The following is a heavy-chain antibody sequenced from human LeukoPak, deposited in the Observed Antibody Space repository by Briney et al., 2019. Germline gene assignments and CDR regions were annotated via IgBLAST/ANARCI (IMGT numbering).Heavy chain of an antibody. CDR3: ARDRSGYGNYFDF. CDR2: ITKFGST. CDR1: GDTFSNYA. D-gene: IGHD5-18*01. V-gene: IGHV1-69*06. J-gene: IGHJ4*02. Sequence: SVKVSCKASGDTFSNYAISWVRLAPGQGLEWMGAITKFGSTNYAHNFVGRVTMTADKSTSTAYMELSSLKSDDTAVYYCARDRSGYGNYFDFWGQGTLVTVSS.